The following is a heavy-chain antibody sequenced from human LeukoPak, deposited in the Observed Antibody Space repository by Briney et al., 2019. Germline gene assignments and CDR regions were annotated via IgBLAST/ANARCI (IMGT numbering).Heavy chain of an antibody. V-gene: IGHV3-15*01. Sequence: GGSLRLSCAASGFTFINAWMAWVRQAPGEGLEWVGRIKAKGHGGTIEYAAPVKGRFTISRDDSKNTLYLQMNSLKTEDTAVYYCTTDGVGVEGATYDNWGQGTLVSVSS. D-gene: IGHD1-26*01. CDR3: TTDGVGVEGATYDN. J-gene: IGHJ4*02. CDR2: IKAKGHGGTI. CDR1: GFTFINAW.